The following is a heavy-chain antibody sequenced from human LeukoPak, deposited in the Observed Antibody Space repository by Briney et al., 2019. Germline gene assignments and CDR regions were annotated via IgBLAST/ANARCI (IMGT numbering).Heavy chain of an antibody. CDR3: ARGVVAVTANDYYYYMDV. CDR2: INHSGST. D-gene: IGHD2-21*02. J-gene: IGHJ6*03. Sequence: SETLSLTCGVSTYYISSSYYWSWIRQPPGKGLEWIGEINHSGSTNYNTSLKSRVTISVDTSKNQFSLKLSSVTAADTALYYCARGVVAVTANDYYYYMDVWGKGTTVTVSS. CDR1: TYYISSSYY. V-gene: IGHV4-34*01.